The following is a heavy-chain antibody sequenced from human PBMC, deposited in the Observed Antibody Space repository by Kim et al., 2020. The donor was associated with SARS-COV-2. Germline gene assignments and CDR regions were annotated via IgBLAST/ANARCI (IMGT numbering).Heavy chain of an antibody. CDR2: ISYDGSNK. CDR1: GFTFSSYG. J-gene: IGHJ3*02. D-gene: IGHD3-10*01. V-gene: IGHV3-30*18. CDR3: AKDLFLMVRGVTVAFDI. Sequence: GGSLRLSCAASGFTFSSYGMHWVRQAPGKGLEWVAVISYDGSNKYYADSVKGRFTISRDNSKNTLYLQMNSLRAEDTAVYYCAKDLFLMVRGVTVAFDI.